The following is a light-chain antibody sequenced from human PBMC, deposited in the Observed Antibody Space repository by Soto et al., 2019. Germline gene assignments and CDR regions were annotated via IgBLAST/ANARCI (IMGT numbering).Light chain of an antibody. J-gene: IGKJ2*01. CDR3: QQSLGNPYT. CDR2: AAS. V-gene: IGKV1-39*01. CDR1: QSITGY. Sequence: DIQMTQSPSSLSASVGDRVTITCRASQSITGYLNWYQQKPGKAPKLLIYAASSLQSGVPSRFSGSGSGTDFTLTISSLQRDDFATYYCQQSLGNPYTFGRGTRLETK.